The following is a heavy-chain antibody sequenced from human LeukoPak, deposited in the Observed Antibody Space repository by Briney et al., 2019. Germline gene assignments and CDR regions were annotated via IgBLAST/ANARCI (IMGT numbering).Heavy chain of an antibody. V-gene: IGHV1-69*05. J-gene: IGHJ4*02. CDR3: AREHDRLGYCSSTSCSPFDY. CDR2: IIPIFGTA. D-gene: IGHD2-2*01. Sequence: ASVKVSCKASGGTFSSYAISWVRQAPGQGLEWMGGIIPIFGTANYAQKFQGRVTITTDESTSTAYMELSSLRSEDTAVYYCAREHDRLGYCSSTSCSPFDYWGQGTLVTVSS. CDR1: GGTFSSYA.